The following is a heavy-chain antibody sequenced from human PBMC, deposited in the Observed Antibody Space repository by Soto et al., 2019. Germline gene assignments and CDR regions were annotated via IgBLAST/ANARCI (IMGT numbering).Heavy chain of an antibody. Sequence: EVQVVESGGGLVQPGGSLRLSCAASGFTFSTYSMNWVRQAPGKGLEWVAYISSTGNTIYYPDSVKGRFTISRDTAKKSLYLQMSRLRAEDTAVYYCARSGYFDYWGQGTLVTVSS. D-gene: IGHD2-8*02. CDR1: GFTFSTYS. J-gene: IGHJ4*02. V-gene: IGHV3-48*01. CDR3: ARSGYFDY. CDR2: ISSTGNTI.